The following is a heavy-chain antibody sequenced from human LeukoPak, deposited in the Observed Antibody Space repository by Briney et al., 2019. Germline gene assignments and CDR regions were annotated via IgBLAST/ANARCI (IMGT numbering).Heavy chain of an antibody. Sequence: ASVKVSCTASGHTFSSYYMHWVRQAPGQGLEWMGIINPSGGSTIYAQKFQGRVTVTRDTSTSTVHMELSGLRSEDTAVYYCARDQEGFDYWGQGTLVTVSS. CDR2: INPSGGST. V-gene: IGHV1-46*01. CDR3: ARDQEGFDY. J-gene: IGHJ4*02. CDR1: GHTFSSYY.